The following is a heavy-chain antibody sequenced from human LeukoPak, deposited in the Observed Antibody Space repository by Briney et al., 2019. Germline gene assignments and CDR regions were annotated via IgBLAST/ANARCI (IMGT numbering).Heavy chain of an antibody. V-gene: IGHV6-1*01. CDR2: TYYWSKWYY. CDR1: GVSFPGSGVG. CDR3: ARSKNYAFDF. J-gene: IGHJ4*02. D-gene: IGHD1-7*01. Sequence: SQTLTLTCAASGVSFPGSGVGWLWNTPSQSMDFEWLGKTYYWSKWYYDYAIVVKSRITIKADTSRNQFSLMLNSETPDDTAKYCCARSKNYAFDFWGPGVLVTVSS.